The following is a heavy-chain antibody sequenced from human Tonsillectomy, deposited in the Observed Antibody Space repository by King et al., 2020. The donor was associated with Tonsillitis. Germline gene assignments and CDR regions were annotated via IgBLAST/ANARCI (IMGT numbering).Heavy chain of an antibody. V-gene: IGHV3-21*01. CDR2: ISSSSSYI. D-gene: IGHD6-13*01. Sequence: VQLVESGGGLVKPGGSLRLSCAASGFTFSSSGMNWVRQAPGKGLEWVSSISSSSSYIYYADSVKGRFTISRDNAKNSLYLQMNSLNAEDTAVYYCARESGIAAAGNWGQGTLVTVSS. J-gene: IGHJ4*02. CDR3: ARESGIAAAGN. CDR1: GFTFSSSG.